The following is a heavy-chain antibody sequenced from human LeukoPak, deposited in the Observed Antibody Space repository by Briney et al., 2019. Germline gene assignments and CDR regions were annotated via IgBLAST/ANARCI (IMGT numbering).Heavy chain of an antibody. CDR3: ASLNWSGYLDY. V-gene: IGHV4-38-2*01. D-gene: IGHD3-3*01. J-gene: IGHJ4*02. Sequence: SETLSLTCAVSGYSISSGYYWGWIRQPPGKGLEWIGSIYHSGSTYYNPSLKSRVTMSVDTSKKQFSLKLSSVTAADTAVYYCASLNWSGYLDYWGQGTLVTVSS. CDR2: IYHSGST. CDR1: GYSISSGYY.